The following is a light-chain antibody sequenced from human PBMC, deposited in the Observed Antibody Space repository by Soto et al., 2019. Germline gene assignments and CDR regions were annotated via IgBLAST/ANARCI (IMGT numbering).Light chain of an antibody. J-gene: IGKJ1*01. V-gene: IGKV3-15*01. CDR3: QHYNNWPPWT. CDR1: QSVRSN. Sequence: EIVMTQSPVTLSVSPGERATLSCSASQSVRSNLAWYQQKPGQAPRLLIYGASTRATGVPARFSGSGSGTEFTLTISSLQSEDFAVYYCQHYNNWPPWTFGQGTKVEIK. CDR2: GAS.